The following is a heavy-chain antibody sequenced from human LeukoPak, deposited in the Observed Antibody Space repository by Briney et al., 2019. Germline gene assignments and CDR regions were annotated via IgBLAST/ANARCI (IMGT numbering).Heavy chain of an antibody. Sequence: SETLSLTCAVYGGSFSGYYWSWIRQPPGKGLEWIGEINHSGSTNYNPSLKSRVTISVDTSKNQFSLKLGSVTAADTAVYYCARLYSSSSYNWFDPWGQGTLVTVSS. V-gene: IGHV4-34*01. CDR1: GGSFSGYY. J-gene: IGHJ5*02. CDR3: ARLYSSSSYNWFDP. D-gene: IGHD6-13*01. CDR2: INHSGST.